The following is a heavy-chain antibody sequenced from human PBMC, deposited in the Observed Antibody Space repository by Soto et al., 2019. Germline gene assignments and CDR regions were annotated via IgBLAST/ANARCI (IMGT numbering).Heavy chain of an antibody. V-gene: IGHV1-18*01. J-gene: IGHJ5*02. D-gene: IGHD2-15*01. Sequence: ASVKVSWEASGYTFASYCSSWVRQAPGQGLEWMGWISAYNGNTNYAQKLQGRVTMTTDTSTSTAYMELRSLRSDDTAVYYCASDFVAATFSPGPSMSFDPWGQGTLVTVSS. CDR1: GYTFASYC. CDR3: ASDFVAATFSPGPSMSFDP. CDR2: ISAYNGNT.